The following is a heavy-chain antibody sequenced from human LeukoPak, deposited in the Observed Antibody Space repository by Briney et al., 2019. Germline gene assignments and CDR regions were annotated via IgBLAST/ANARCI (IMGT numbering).Heavy chain of an antibody. CDR1: GGSISSGDYY. V-gene: IGHV4-61*08. D-gene: IGHD3-22*01. J-gene: IGHJ3*02. CDR3: ARDLGIVARSDAFDI. CDR2: IYYSGST. Sequence: SETLSLTCTVSGGSISSGDYYWSWIRQPPGKGLEWIGYIYYSGSTYYNPSLKSRVTISVDTSKDQFSLKLSSVTAADTAVYYCARDLGIVARSDAFDIWGQGTMVTVSS.